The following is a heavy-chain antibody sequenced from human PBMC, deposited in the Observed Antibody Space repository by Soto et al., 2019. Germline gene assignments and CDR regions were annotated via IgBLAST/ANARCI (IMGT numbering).Heavy chain of an antibody. CDR2: ISSSSSYI. CDR3: ARPAGDSSGYSLPNWFDP. V-gene: IGHV3-21*01. CDR1: GFTFSSYS. D-gene: IGHD3-22*01. Sequence: GGSLRLSCAASGFTFSSYSMNWVRQAPGKGLEWVSSISSSSSYIYYADSVKGRFTISRDNAKNSLYLQMDSLRAEDTAVYYCARPAGDSSGYSLPNWFDPWGQGTLVTVSS. J-gene: IGHJ5*02.